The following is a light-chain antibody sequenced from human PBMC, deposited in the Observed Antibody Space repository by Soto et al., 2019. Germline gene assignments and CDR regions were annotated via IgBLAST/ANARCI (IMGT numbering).Light chain of an antibody. J-gene: IGLJ2*01. Sequence: QSVLTQPPSVSGAPGQRVPISCTGSSSNIGAGYDVHWYQLLPGTAPKLLIYGNSNRPSGVPDRFSGSKSGTSASLAITGLQAEDEADYYCQSYDSSLSAVVFGGGTQLTVL. CDR2: GNS. V-gene: IGLV1-40*01. CDR3: QSYDSSLSAVV. CDR1: SSNIGAGYD.